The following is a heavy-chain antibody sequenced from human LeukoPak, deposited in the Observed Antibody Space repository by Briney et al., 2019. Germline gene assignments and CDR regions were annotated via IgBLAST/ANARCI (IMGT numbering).Heavy chain of an antibody. CDR3: AGGAELNY. J-gene: IGHJ4*02. V-gene: IGHV3-21*01. CDR2: ISSSSSYI. Sequence: GLEWVSSISSSSSYIYYADSVKGRFTISRDNAKNTLYLQMNSLRAEDTAVYYCAGGAELNYWGQGTLVTVSS. D-gene: IGHD1-26*01.